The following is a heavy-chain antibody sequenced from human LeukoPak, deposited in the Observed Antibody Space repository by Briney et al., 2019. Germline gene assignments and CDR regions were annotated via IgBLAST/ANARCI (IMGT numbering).Heavy chain of an antibody. CDR3: ARDGEMATTYDY. Sequence: PGGSLRLSCAASGFTFSSYAMHWVRQAPGKGLEWVAVISYDGSNKYYADSVKGRFTISRDNAKNSLYLQMNSLRAEDTAVYYCARDGEMATTYDYWGQGTLVTVSS. CDR1: GFTFSSYA. V-gene: IGHV3-30-3*01. D-gene: IGHD5-24*01. J-gene: IGHJ4*02. CDR2: ISYDGSNK.